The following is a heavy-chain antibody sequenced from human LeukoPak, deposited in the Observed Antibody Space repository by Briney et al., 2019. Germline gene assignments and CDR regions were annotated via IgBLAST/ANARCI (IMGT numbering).Heavy chain of an antibody. V-gene: IGHV3-23*01. CDR2: ISGSGSST. D-gene: IGHD2-15*01. CDR1: GFIFTSYG. J-gene: IGHJ4*02. Sequence: PGGSLRLSCAASGFIFTSYGLAWLRQAPGKGLEWVSGISGSGSSTDYADSVKGRFTISRDNSGNTLLLQMNRLRAEDTAVYYCAKACFSIHHFDYWGQGTLVTVSS. CDR3: AKACFSIHHFDY.